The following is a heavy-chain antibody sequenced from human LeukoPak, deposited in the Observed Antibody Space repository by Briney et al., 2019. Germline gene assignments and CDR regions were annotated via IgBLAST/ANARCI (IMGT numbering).Heavy chain of an antibody. J-gene: IGHJ4*02. V-gene: IGHV1-2*02. CDR3: ARHHCGGGSCYPIDY. CDR1: GYTFTDYY. D-gene: IGHD2-15*01. CDR2: INANSGVT. Sequence: ASVKVSCKASGYTFTDYYMHWVRPAPGQGLAWMGWINANSGVTKYAQKFQGRVTMTRDTSISTVYMEVSRLRSDDTALYYCARHHCGGGSCYPIDYWGQGTLVTVSS.